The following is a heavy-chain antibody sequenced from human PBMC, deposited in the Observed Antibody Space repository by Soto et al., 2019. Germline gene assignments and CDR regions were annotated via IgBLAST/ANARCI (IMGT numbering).Heavy chain of an antibody. V-gene: IGHV4-39*01. Sequence: SETLSLTCTVSGGSIYRSGYYWGWIRQPPGRGLEWIGNIDYNGVTYSNPSLKSRVTISRDTSKNQFSLKLTSVTAADTALYYCGKVLVGATGHTDSDSRGPGTLVTVSS. CDR3: GKVLVGATGHTDSDS. J-gene: IGHJ4*02. CDR2: IDYNGVT. CDR1: GGSIYRSGYY. D-gene: IGHD2-15*01.